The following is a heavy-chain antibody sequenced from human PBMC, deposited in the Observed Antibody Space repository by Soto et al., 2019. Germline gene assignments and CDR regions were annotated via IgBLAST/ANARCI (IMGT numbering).Heavy chain of an antibody. CDR3: ARTLASARQVDY. CDR1: GLTVSSNY. Sequence: EMQLVESGGGLVQPGGSLRLSCAVSGLTVSSNYMTWVRQPPGKGLEWVSVMYTSGRTYYGDSVKGRVTISRDNSKNTLYLQMNSLRVEDTAVYYCARTLASARQVDYWGQGTLVTVSS. D-gene: IGHD6-13*01. J-gene: IGHJ4*02. V-gene: IGHV3-66*01. CDR2: MYTSGRT.